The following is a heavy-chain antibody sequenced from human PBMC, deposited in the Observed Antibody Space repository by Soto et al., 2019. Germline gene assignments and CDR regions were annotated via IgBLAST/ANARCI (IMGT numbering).Heavy chain of an antibody. D-gene: IGHD3-10*01. J-gene: IGHJ4*02. CDR3: ARERGKQTYFDY. V-gene: IGHV3-33*01. CDR2: IWYDGSNK. CDR1: GFTFSSYG. Sequence: GGSLRLSCAASGFTFSSYGMHWVRQAPGKGLEWVAVIWYDGSNKYYADSVKGRFTISRDNSKNTLYLQMNSLRAEDTAVYYCARERGKQTYFDYWGQGTLVTVSS.